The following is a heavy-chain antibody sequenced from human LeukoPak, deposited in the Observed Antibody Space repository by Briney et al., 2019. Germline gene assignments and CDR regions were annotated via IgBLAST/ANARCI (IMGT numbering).Heavy chain of an antibody. J-gene: IGHJ5*02. V-gene: IGHV3-48*04. CDR1: GFTFSAYG. Sequence: PGGSLRLSCAASGFTFSAYGMNWVRQAPGKGLEWVSYISSSGSTMYYADSVKGRFTVSRDNAKNSLYLQMNSLRAEDTAVYYCARASSGWYNWFDPWGQGTLVTVSS. CDR3: ARASSGWYNWFDP. D-gene: IGHD6-19*01. CDR2: ISSSGSTM.